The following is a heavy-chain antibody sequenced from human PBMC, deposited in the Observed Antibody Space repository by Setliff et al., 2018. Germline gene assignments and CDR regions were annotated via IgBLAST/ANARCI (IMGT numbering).Heavy chain of an antibody. D-gene: IGHD5-12*01. CDR2: ISPDSIYI. CDR3: ASSRTWIPVLDY. J-gene: IGHJ4*02. CDR1: GSTFSTYR. V-gene: IGHV3-21*01. Sequence: PGGSLRLSCAASGSTFSTYRMHWVRQAPGKGLEWVSSISPDSIYIYYADSVKGRFTISRDNAKSSLYLQMNSLSAEDTAIYYCASSRTWIPVLDYCGQGTLVTVSS.